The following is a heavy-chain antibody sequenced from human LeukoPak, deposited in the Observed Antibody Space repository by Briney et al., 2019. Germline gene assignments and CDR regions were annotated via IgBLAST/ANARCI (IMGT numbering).Heavy chain of an antibody. Sequence: PSETLSLTCTVSGGSISSGGYYWSWIRQHPGKGLEWIGYIYYSGSTYYNPSLKSRVTISVNTSKNQFSLKLSSVTAADTAVYYCARGKGLHLFDYWGQGTLVTVSS. CDR1: GGSISSGGYY. CDR3: ARGKGLHLFDY. J-gene: IGHJ4*02. D-gene: IGHD4-11*01. V-gene: IGHV4-31*03. CDR2: IYYSGST.